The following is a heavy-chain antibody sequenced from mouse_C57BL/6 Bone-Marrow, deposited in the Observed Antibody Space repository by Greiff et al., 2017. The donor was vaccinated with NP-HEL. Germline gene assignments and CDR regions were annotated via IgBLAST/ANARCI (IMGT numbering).Heavy chain of an antibody. D-gene: IGHD1-1*01. V-gene: IGHV7-3*01. CDR3: ARSVVAPFDY. Sequence: EVHLVESGGGLVQPGGSLSLSCAASGFTFTDYYMSWVRQPPGKALEWLGFIRNKANGYTTEYSASVKGRFTISRDNSQSILYLQMNALRAEDRATYYCARSVVAPFDYWGKGTTLTVSS. CDR1: GFTFTDYY. J-gene: IGHJ2*01. CDR2: IRNKANGYTT.